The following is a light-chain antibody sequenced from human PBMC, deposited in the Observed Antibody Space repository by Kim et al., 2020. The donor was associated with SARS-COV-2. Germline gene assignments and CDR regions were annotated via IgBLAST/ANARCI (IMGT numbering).Light chain of an antibody. CDR2: EVS. J-gene: IGLJ3*02. V-gene: IGLV2-8*01. CDR1: SSDVGGNNY. CDR3: SSYEGSNNWV. Sequence: GQSVTISCTGSSSDVGGNNYVSWYQQHPGKAPKFMIYEVSKRPSGVPDRFSGSKSGNTASLTVSGLQAEDEADYYCSSYEGSNNWVFGGGTQLTVL.